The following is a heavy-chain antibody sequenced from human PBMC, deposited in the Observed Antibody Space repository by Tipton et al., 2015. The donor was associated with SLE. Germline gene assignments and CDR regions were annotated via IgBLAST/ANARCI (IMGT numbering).Heavy chain of an antibody. CDR2: IYYSGST. D-gene: IGHD2-21*01. J-gene: IGHJ4*02. V-gene: IGHV4-31*01. CDR1: GGSISSGGYY. Sequence: TLSLTCTVSGGSISSGGYYWSWIRQHPGKGLEWIGYIYYSGSTYYNPSLKSQVTISVDTSKNQFSLKLSSVTAADTAGYYCARESDRGACVDSWGQGTLVPVSS. CDR3: ARESDRGACVDS.